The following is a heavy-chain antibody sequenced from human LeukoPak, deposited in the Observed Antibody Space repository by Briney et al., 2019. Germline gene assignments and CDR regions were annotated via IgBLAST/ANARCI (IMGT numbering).Heavy chain of an antibody. V-gene: IGHV3-30*02. D-gene: IGHD1-26*01. Sequence: GGSLRLSCTASGFTFSSYGMHWVRQAPGKGLEWVAVIWYGGSKKYYVDSVKGRFTISRDNSKNTLYLQMNSLRPEDTAVYYCAKDRGSGSYWGGVIDYWGQGTLVTVSS. CDR1: GFTFSSYG. J-gene: IGHJ4*02. CDR3: AKDRGSGSYWGGVIDY. CDR2: IWYGGSKK.